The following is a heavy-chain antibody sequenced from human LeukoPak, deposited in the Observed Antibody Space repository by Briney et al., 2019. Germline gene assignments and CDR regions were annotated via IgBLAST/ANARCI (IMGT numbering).Heavy chain of an antibody. Sequence: WETLSLTCTVSGGSISSYYWGWIRQPPGKGLEWIGYIYYSGSTNYNPSLKSRVTISVDTSKNQFSLKLSSVTAADTAVYYCARVEMATIANWFDPWGQGTLVTVSS. V-gene: IGHV4-59*01. J-gene: IGHJ5*02. CDR2: IYYSGST. D-gene: IGHD5-24*01. CDR3: ARVEMATIANWFDP. CDR1: GGSISSYY.